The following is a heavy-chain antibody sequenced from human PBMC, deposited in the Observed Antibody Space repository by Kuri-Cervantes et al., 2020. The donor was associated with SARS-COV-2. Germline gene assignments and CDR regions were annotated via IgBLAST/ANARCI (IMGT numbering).Heavy chain of an antibody. CDR2: IYTSGST. V-gene: IGHV4-61*02. Sequence: SETLSLTCTVSGGSISSGSYYWSWIRQPAGKGLEWIRRIYTSGSTNYNPSLKSRVTISVDTSKNQFSLKLSSVTAADTAVYYCARGRADIWGQGTMVTVSS. J-gene: IGHJ3*02. CDR3: ARGRADI. CDR1: GGSISSGSYY.